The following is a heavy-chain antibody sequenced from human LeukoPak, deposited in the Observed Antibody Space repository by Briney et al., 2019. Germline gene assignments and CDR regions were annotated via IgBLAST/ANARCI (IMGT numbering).Heavy chain of an antibody. D-gene: IGHD3-10*01. V-gene: IGHV3-74*01. J-gene: IGHJ4*02. CDR1: GFTFSSYW. Sequence: PGGSLRLSCAASGFTFSSYWMHWVRQAPGKGLVWVSRINSDGSSTSYADSVKGRFTISRDNAKNTLYLQMNSLRAEDTAVYYCAKMGTMVRGVFDYWGQGTLVTVSS. CDR2: INSDGSST. CDR3: AKMGTMVRGVFDY.